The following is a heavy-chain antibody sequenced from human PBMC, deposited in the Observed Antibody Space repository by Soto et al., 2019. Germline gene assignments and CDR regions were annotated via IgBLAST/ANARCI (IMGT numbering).Heavy chain of an antibody. V-gene: IGHV3-21*04. J-gene: IGHJ4*02. D-gene: IGHD3-22*01. CDR2: ISSSSSYI. CDR3: AQVADYFDSTAYLDY. Sequence: PGGSLRLSCAASGFTVSSNYMSWVRQAPGKGLEWVSSISSSSSYIYYADSVKGRFIISRDNSKNTLYLQMNSLRAEDTAVYYCAQVADYFDSTAYLDYWGPGTLVTVSS. CDR1: GFTVSSNY.